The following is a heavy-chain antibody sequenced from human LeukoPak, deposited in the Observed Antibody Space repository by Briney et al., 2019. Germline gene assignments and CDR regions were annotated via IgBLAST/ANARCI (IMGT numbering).Heavy chain of an antibody. J-gene: IGHJ4*02. CDR3: ARGYCSSTSCYGELDY. CDR2: MNPNSGNT. Sequence: ASVKVSCKASGYTFTSYDINWVRQATGQGLEWMGWMNPNSGNTGYAQKFQGRVTMTRNTSISTAYMELSSLRSEDTAVYYCARGYCSSTSCYGELDYWGQGTLVTVSS. D-gene: IGHD2-2*01. CDR1: GYTFTSYD. V-gene: IGHV1-8*01.